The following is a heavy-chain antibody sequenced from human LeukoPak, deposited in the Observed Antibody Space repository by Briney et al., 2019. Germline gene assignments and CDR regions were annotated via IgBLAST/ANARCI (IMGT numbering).Heavy chain of an antibody. CDR2: MNPNSGNT. J-gene: IGHJ6*03. Sequence: ASVKVSCKASGYTFTSYDINWVRQATGQGLEWMGWMNPNSGNTGYAQKFQGRVTMTRNTSISTAYMELSSLRSEDTAVYYCARGSRELLGYYYYYMDVWGKGTTVTVSS. D-gene: IGHD1-26*01. CDR3: ARGSRELLGYYYYYMDV. V-gene: IGHV1-8*01. CDR1: GYTFTSYD.